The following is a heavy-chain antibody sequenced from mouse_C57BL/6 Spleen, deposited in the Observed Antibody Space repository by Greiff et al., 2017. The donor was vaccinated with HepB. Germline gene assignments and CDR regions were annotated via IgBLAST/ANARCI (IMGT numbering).Heavy chain of an antibody. D-gene: IGHD3-1*01. J-gene: IGHJ4*01. CDR2: IDPNSGGT. CDR3: ASPEGGHTRLYYYAMDY. CDR1: GYTFTSYW. Sequence: VQLQQSGAELVKPGASVKLSCKASGYTFTSYWMHWVKQRPGRGLEWIGRIDPNSGGTKYNEKFKSKATLTVDKPSSTAYMQLSSLTSEDSAVYYCASPEGGHTRLYYYAMDYWGQGTSVTVSS. V-gene: IGHV1-72*01.